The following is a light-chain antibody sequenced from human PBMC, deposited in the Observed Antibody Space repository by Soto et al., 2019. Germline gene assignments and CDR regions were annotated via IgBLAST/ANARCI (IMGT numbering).Light chain of an antibody. CDR3: QQYLTSPKT. CDR2: AAS. Sequence: EIVLTQSPATLSVSPGERATLSCRASQNLRSSLAWYQQKPGQAPRRLIYAASRRAPGIPERFSGSGSGTDFTLTISRLEPEDFAVYYCQQYLTSPKTFGQGTKVDIK. J-gene: IGKJ1*01. CDR1: QNLRSS. V-gene: IGKV3-20*01.